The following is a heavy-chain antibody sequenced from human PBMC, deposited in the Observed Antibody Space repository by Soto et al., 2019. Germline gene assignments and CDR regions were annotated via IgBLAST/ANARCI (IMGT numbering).Heavy chain of an antibody. CDR2: IIPIFGTA. CDR3: ASRSPYDFWSGYPPEYGMDV. J-gene: IGHJ6*02. Sequence: GASVKVSCKASGGTFSSYAISWVRQAPGQGLEWMGGIIPIFGTANYAQKFQGRVTITADESTSTAYMELSSLRSEDTAVYYCASRSPYDFWSGYPPEYGMDVWGQGTTVTVSS. V-gene: IGHV1-69*13. D-gene: IGHD3-3*01. CDR1: GGTFSSYA.